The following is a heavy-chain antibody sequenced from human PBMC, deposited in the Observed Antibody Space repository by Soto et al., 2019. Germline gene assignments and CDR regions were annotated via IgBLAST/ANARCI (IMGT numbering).Heavy chain of an antibody. CDR1: GFTFSSYG. Sequence: QVQLVESGGGVVQPGRSLRLSCAASGFTFSSYGMHWVRQAPGKGLEWVAVIWYDGSNKYYADSVKGRFTISRDNSKNTLYLQMNSLRAEDTAVYYCARDVIPRFLADTPDPRYYYYYYGMDVWGQGTTVTVSS. D-gene: IGHD3-3*01. J-gene: IGHJ6*02. V-gene: IGHV3-33*01. CDR3: ARDVIPRFLADTPDPRYYYYYYGMDV. CDR2: IWYDGSNK.